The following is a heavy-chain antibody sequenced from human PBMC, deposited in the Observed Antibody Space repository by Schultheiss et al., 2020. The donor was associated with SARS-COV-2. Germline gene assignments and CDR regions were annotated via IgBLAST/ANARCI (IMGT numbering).Heavy chain of an antibody. J-gene: IGHJ4*02. CDR3: ARGSTIREGYFDY. CDR1: GGSVSSGSYS. Sequence: SETLSLTCTVSGGSVSSGSYSWSWIRQPPGKGLEWIGSIYYSGSTYYNPSLKSRVTISVDTSKNQFSLKLSSVTAADTAVYYCARGSTIREGYFDYWGQGTLVTVSS. D-gene: IGHD3-3*01. V-gene: IGHV4-39*07. CDR2: IYYSGST.